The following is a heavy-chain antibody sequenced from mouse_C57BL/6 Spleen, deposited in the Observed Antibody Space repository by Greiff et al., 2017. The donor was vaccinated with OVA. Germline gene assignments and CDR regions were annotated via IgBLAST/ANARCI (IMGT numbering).Heavy chain of an antibody. J-gene: IGHJ3*01. Sequence: QVQLQQPGAELVKPGASVKLSCKASGYTFTSYWMQWVKQRPGQGLEWIGEIDPSDSYTTYNQKFKGKATLTVDTSSSTAYMQLSSLTSEDSAVYYCAKGDYSNYLFADWGQGTLVTVSA. CDR3: AKGDYSNYLFAD. CDR2: IDPSDSYT. D-gene: IGHD2-5*01. V-gene: IGHV1-50*01. CDR1: GYTFTSYW.